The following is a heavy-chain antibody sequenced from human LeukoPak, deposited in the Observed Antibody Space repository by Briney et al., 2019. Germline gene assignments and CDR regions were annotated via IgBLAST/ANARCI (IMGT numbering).Heavy chain of an antibody. CDR1: GGSISSYY. V-gene: IGHV4-4*07. D-gene: IGHD3-22*01. J-gene: IGHJ4*02. Sequence: SETLSLTCSFSGGSISSYYWSWIRQPAGKGLEWIGRIHTSGSTNYNPSLKSRVTMSVDTSKNQSSLKLSSVTAADTAVYYCARDQYYYDSSGYYRFDYWGQGTLVTVSS. CDR3: ARDQYYYDSSGYYRFDY. CDR2: IHTSGST.